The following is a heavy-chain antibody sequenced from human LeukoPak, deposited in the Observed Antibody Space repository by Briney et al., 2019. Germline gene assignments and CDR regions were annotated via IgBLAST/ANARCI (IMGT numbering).Heavy chain of an antibody. D-gene: IGHD3-22*01. CDR2: INTNTGNP. J-gene: IGHJ4*02. CDR3: ARDSSAGHYYDSSGYYPDVDY. V-gene: IGHV7-4-1*02. CDR1: GYTFTSYG. Sequence: ASVKVSCKASGYTFTSYGISWVRQAPGQGLEWMGWINTNTGNPTYAQGFTGRFVFSLDTSVSTAYLQISSLKAEDTAVYYCARDSSAGHYYDSSGYYPDVDYWGQGTLVTVSS.